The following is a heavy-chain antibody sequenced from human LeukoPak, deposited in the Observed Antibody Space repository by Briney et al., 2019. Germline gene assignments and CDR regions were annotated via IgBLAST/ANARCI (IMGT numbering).Heavy chain of an antibody. CDR3: AASNYYDSSGPFDY. D-gene: IGHD3-22*01. Sequence: PGGSLRLFCAASGFTFSSYWMHWVRQAPGKGLVWVSRINSDGSSTSYADSVKGRFTISRDNAKNTLYLQMNSLRAEDTAVYYCAASNYYDSSGPFDYWGQGTLVTVSS. J-gene: IGHJ4*02. V-gene: IGHV3-74*01. CDR2: INSDGSST. CDR1: GFTFSSYW.